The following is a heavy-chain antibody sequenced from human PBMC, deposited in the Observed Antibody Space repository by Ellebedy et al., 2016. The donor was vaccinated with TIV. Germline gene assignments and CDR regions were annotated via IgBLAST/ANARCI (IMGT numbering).Heavy chain of an antibody. Sequence: PGGSLRLSCAASGFSFRSYWMSWVRQAPGKGLEWVANIYQDGSEKYYVDSVEGRFTISRDNAKNELYLQMKSLRAEETAVYYCARRGSYGDYAVHVNSWFDSWGQGTPVTVAP. D-gene: IGHD4-17*01. CDR3: ARRGSYGDYAVHVNSWFDS. CDR2: IYQDGSEK. V-gene: IGHV3-7*01. J-gene: IGHJ5*01. CDR1: GFSFRSYW.